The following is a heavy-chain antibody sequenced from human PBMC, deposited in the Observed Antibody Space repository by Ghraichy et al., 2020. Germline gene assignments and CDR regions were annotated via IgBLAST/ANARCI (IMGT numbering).Heavy chain of an antibody. V-gene: IGHV4-34*01. J-gene: IGHJ6*02. D-gene: IGHD5-18*01. CDR1: GGSFSAYY. CDR2: FNHSGST. Sequence: SETLSLTCGVYGGSFSAYYWSWIRQPPGKGLEWIGEFNHSGSTNYNPSLKSRVTISVDTSKNQFSLNLSSVTAADTAVYYCAGRPYVGYIYGPSRYGMDVWGQGTTVSDSS. CDR3: AGRPYVGYIYGPSRYGMDV.